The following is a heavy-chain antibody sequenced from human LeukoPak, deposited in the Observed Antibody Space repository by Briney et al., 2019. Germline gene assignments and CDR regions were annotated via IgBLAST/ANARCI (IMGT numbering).Heavy chain of an antibody. J-gene: IGHJ5*02. Sequence: ASVKVSCKASGYTFTSYYIHWVRQAPGQGLEWMGWINTKSGGTNYAQKFQGRVTMTRDTSISTAYMELSRLRSDDTAVYYCATLLSALETKPWGQGTQVTVSS. CDR2: INTKSGGT. V-gene: IGHV1-2*02. CDR3: ATLLSALETKP. CDR1: GYTFTSYY. D-gene: IGHD3-10*01.